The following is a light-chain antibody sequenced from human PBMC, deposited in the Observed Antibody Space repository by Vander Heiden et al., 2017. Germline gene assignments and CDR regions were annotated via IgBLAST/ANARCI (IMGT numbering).Light chain of an antibody. CDR2: LGS. V-gene: IGKV2-28*01. CDR3: MQALQNPPWT. CDR1: QSLLHSNGYNY. Sequence: DIVMTQSTLSLPVTPGEQASISCRSSQSLLHSNGYNYLDWYLQKPGQSPQLLIYLGSNRASGVPDRFSGSGSGKDFTLKISRVEADDVGVYYCMQALQNPPWTFGQGTKVEIK. J-gene: IGKJ1*01.